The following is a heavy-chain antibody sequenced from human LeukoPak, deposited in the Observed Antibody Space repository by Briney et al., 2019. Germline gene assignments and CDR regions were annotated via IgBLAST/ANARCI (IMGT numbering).Heavy chain of an antibody. Sequence: PSETLSLTCTVSGGSITSYFWSWIRQPPGKGLEWIAYISYSGSTTYNPSLKSRVIISVDASKNQFSLKLRSVTAADTAVYYCAGEDYGGYRLDYWGQGTVVTVSS. V-gene: IGHV4-59*01. CDR3: AGEDYGGYRLDY. D-gene: IGHD4-23*01. CDR1: GGSITSYF. CDR2: ISYSGST. J-gene: IGHJ4*02.